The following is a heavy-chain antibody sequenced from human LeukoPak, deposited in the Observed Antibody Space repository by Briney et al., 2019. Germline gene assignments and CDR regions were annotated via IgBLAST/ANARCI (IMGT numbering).Heavy chain of an antibody. CDR1: GYTFTGYY. CDR2: INPNSGGT. J-gene: IGHJ5*02. V-gene: IGHV1-2*02. D-gene: IGHD6-13*01. Sequence: ASVKVSCKASGYTFTGYYMHWVRQAPGQGLEWMGWINPNSGGTNYAQKFQGRVTMTRDTSISTAYMELSRLTSDDTAVYYCARGETITAAGPARFDPWGQGTLVTVSS. CDR3: ARGETITAAGPARFDP.